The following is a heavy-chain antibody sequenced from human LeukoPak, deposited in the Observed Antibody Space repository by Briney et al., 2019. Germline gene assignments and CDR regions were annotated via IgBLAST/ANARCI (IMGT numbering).Heavy chain of an antibody. D-gene: IGHD2-2*01. CDR3: ARLGIGVVPSAMLGDYYFDY. J-gene: IGHJ4*02. Sequence: SETLSLTCSVSGVSISDYHWSWIRQPPGKGLEWIGYIYYSGSTNYNPSLKSRVTISVDTSKNQFSLKLTSVTAADTAVYYCARLGIGVVPSAMLGDYYFDYWGQGTLVTVSS. CDR2: IYYSGST. CDR1: GVSISDYH. V-gene: IGHV4-59*08.